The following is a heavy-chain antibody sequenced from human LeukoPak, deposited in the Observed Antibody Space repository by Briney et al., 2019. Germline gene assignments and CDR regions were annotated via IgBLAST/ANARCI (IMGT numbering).Heavy chain of an antibody. Sequence: GAAVKVSFMACLYTFTKYVISGVRQAPGRGGAWMGWISVYNGNTTSAQKLQGRVTMTTDPSTSTAYMELRSLTSDDTAVYYCARDWRARAGGMDVWGQGTTVTVSS. J-gene: IGHJ6*02. CDR2: ISVYNGNT. CDR1: LYTFTKYV. V-gene: IGHV1-18*01. CDR3: ARDWRARAGGMDV. D-gene: IGHD3-3*01.